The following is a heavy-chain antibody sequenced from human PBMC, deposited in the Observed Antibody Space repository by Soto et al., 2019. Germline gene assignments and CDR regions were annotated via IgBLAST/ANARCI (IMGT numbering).Heavy chain of an antibody. J-gene: IGHJ6*02. V-gene: IGHV3-53*02. D-gene: IGHD6-13*01. CDR2: IYYDDGST. Sequence: EVQLVETRGGLIQPGGSLRLSCAVSGFTVSTNYMSWVRQAPGKGLEWVSVIYYDDGSTYYADSVKGRFSISRDSSRNTLYLQMNSLRAEDTAVYYCASGQQVILRYYYGLDVWGQGTTVTVSS. CDR1: GFTVSTNY. CDR3: ASGQQVILRYYYGLDV.